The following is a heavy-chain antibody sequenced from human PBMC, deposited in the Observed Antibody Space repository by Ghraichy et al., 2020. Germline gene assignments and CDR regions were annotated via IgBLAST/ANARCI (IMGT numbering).Heavy chain of an antibody. CDR3: ARGYNSGWYWFDP. Sequence: SETLSLTCAVSGGSISSYYWSWIRQPPGKGLEWIGYIYYSGSTNYNPSLKSRVTISVDTSKNQFSLKPSSVTAADTAMYYCARGYNSGWYWFDPWGQGTLVTVSS. J-gene: IGHJ5*02. CDR1: GGSISSYY. D-gene: IGHD6-13*01. V-gene: IGHV4-59*01. CDR2: IYYSGST.